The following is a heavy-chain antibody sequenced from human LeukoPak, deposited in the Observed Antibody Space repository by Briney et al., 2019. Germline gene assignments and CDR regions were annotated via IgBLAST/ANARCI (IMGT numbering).Heavy chain of an antibody. Sequence: GGSLRLSCAASGFTFSSYAMHWVRRAPGKGLEYVSAISSNGGSTYYANSVKGRFTISRDNSKNTLYLQMGSLRAEDMAVYYCARIVVGAPDYWGQGTLVTVSS. CDR1: GFTFSSYA. CDR2: ISSNGGST. CDR3: ARIVVGAPDY. V-gene: IGHV3-64*01. D-gene: IGHD1-26*01. J-gene: IGHJ4*02.